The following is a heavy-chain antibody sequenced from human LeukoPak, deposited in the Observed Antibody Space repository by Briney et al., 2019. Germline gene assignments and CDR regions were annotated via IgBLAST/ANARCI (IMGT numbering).Heavy chain of an antibody. V-gene: IGHV3-73*01. CDR2: IRSKANSYAT. D-gene: IGHD1-26*01. CDR1: EFTFSGSA. Sequence: GGSLRLSCAASEFTFSGSAMHWVRQASGKGLEWVGRIRSKANSYATAYAASVKGRFTISRDDSKNTAYLQMNSLKTEDTAVYYCTRRGGGELRDYWGQGTLVTVSS. CDR3: TRRGGGELRDY. J-gene: IGHJ4*02.